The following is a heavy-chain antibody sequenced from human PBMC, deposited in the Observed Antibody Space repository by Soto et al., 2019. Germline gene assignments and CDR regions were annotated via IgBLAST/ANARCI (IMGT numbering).Heavy chain of an antibody. V-gene: IGHV1-3*01. Sequence: ASVKVSCKASGYTFTSYAMHWVRQAPGQRLEWMGWINAGNGNTKYSQKLQGRVTMTTDTSTSTAYLELRSLRSDDTALYYCARYLPYGSGTYYNYFDYWGQGTLVTVSS. CDR2: INAGNGNT. J-gene: IGHJ4*02. CDR1: GYTFTSYA. CDR3: ARYLPYGSGTYYNYFDY. D-gene: IGHD3-10*01.